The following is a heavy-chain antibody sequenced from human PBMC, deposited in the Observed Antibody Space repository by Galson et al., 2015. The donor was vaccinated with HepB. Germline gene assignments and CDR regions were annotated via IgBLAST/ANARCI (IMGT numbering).Heavy chain of an antibody. CDR2: IDWDDDK. Sequence: PALVKPTQTLTLTCTFSGFSLSTSGMCVSWIRQPPGKALEWLARIDWDDDKYYSTSLKTRLTISKDTSKNQVVLTMTNMDPVDTATYYCARIMYSSSWYALDYWGQGTLVTVSS. CDR1: GFSLSTSGMC. V-gene: IGHV2-70*11. CDR3: ARIMYSSSWYALDY. D-gene: IGHD6-13*01. J-gene: IGHJ4*02.